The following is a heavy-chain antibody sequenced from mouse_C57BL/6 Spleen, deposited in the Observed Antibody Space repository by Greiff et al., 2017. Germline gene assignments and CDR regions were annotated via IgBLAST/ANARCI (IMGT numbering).Heavy chain of an antibody. CDR2: ISSGGDYI. Sequence: EVMLVESGEGLVKPGGSLKLSCAASGFTFSSYAMSWVRQTPEKRLEWVAYISSGGDYISYADTVQGRFTISRDNARNTLYLQMSSLKAEDTAMYYGTRGERAQATLAWFAYWGQGTLVTVSA. CDR1: GFTFSSYA. J-gene: IGHJ3*01. D-gene: IGHD3-2*02. CDR3: TRGERAQATLAWFAY. V-gene: IGHV5-9-1*02.